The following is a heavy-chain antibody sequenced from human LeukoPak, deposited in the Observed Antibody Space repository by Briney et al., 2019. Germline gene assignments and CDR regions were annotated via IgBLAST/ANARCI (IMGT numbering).Heavy chain of an antibody. Sequence: PSETLSLTCAVYGGSFSCYYWGWICQPPGKGLEWIGSIYDSGSTYYNPSLKSRVTISVDTSKNQFSLKLNSVTAADTAVYYCARHYGPWGQGTLVTVSS. J-gene: IGHJ5*02. CDR3: ARHYGP. V-gene: IGHV4-39*01. D-gene: IGHD3-10*01. CDR2: IYDSGST. CDR1: GGSFSCYY.